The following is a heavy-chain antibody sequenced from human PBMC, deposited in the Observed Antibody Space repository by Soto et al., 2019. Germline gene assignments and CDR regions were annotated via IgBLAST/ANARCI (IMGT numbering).Heavy chain of an antibody. Sequence: QVQLVQSRGEVKKPGASVKVSCKTSGYSFTTYGISWVRQAPGQGLEWMGWISGYNGNTNYAQKLKGRLTMTTDTSTSTDYMELRSLTSADTAVYYCAREGPAPYYYYGMDVWGQGSTVTVSS. V-gene: IGHV1-18*01. J-gene: IGHJ6*02. CDR3: AREGPAPYYYYGMDV. CDR1: GYSFTTYG. CDR2: ISGYNGNT.